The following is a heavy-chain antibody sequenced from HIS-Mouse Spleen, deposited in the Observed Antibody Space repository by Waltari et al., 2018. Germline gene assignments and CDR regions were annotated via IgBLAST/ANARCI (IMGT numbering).Heavy chain of an antibody. D-gene: IGHD1-1*01. CDR3: ARDLELDAFDI. CDR2: ISSDGSST. Sequence: EVQLVESGGGLVQPGGSLRLSCAASGFTFSSYWMHWVRQAPGKGLVWGSLISSDGSSTDYADSVKGRFTISRDNAKTTLYLQMNSLRAEDTAVYYCARDLELDAFDIWGQGTMVTVSS. J-gene: IGHJ3*02. CDR1: GFTFSSYW. V-gene: IGHV3-74*01.